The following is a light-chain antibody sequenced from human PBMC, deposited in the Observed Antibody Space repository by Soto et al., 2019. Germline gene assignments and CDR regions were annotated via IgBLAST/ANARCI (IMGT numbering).Light chain of an antibody. CDR3: QQRSNWLLP. CDR2: DAS. CDR1: QSVSSY. J-gene: IGKJ4*01. Sequence: SLLILSPATLSSAPGEREPIYCRASQSVSSYLAWYQQKPGQAPRLLIYDASNRATGIPARFSGSGSGTDFTLTISSLEPEDFAVYYCQQRSNWLLPFGGGNK. V-gene: IGKV3-11*01.